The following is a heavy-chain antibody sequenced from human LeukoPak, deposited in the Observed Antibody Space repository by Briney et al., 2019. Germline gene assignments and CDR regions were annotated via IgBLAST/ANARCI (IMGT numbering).Heavy chain of an antibody. CDR3: ARAKIAAAAPYYFDY. J-gene: IGHJ4*02. D-gene: IGHD6-13*01. V-gene: IGHV4-59*08. CDR1: GVPLSSYY. Sequence: PSETLSLTCTVSGVPLSSYYWIWIRQPPGKGLEGIGYIYYSESTNYNPSLKSRVTISVDTSKTQSSLKLSSVTAAETAVYYCARAKIAAAAPYYFDYWGQGTLVTVSS. CDR2: IYYSEST.